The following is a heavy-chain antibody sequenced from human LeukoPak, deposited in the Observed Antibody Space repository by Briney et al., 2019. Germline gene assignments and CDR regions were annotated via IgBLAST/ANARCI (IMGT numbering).Heavy chain of an antibody. CDR1: GGSISNYY. CDR2: IYYSGST. J-gene: IGHJ4*02. V-gene: IGHV4-59*01. Sequence: SETLSLTCTVSGGSISNYYWTWIRQPPGKGLECIGNIYYSGSTNYNPSLKSRVTISIDTSKNQFSLKLSSVTAADTAVYYCARGPGMATIKDWGQGTLVTVSS. CDR3: ARGPGMATIKD. D-gene: IGHD5-24*01.